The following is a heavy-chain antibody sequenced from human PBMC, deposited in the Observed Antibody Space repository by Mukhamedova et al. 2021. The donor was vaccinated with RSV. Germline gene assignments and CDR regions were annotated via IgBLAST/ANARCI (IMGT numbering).Heavy chain of an antibody. CDR2: IRSKAYGGTT. V-gene: IGHV3-49*02. D-gene: IGHD3-10*01. Sequence: VRQAPGKGLEWVGFIRSKAYGGTTEYAASVKGRFTISRDDSKSIAYLQMNSLKTEDTAVYYCTRDCPYGSVRYYNPYYYGMDVWG. J-gene: IGHJ6*02. CDR3: TRDCPYGSVRYYNPYYYGMDV.